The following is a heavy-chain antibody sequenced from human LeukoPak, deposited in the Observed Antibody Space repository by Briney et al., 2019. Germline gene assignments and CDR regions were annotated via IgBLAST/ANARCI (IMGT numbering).Heavy chain of an antibody. J-gene: IGHJ6*02. V-gene: IGHV1-18*01. CDR2: ISGYNGNT. D-gene: IGHD6-19*01. CDR1: GYTFTYYG. CDR3: ARDLYPSLEVADPRGGMDV. Sequence: GASVKVSCKTSGYTFTYYGVIWVRQAPGQGLEWMEWISGYNGNTKYAEKFQDRVSMSRDSSTGTAYMEVRSLTSDDTAVYYCARDLYPSLEVADPRGGMDVWGQGTTVTVSS.